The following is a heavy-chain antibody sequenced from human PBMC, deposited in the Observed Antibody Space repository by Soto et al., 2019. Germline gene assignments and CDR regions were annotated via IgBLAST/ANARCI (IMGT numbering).Heavy chain of an antibody. V-gene: IGHV3-53*02. D-gene: IGHD6-19*01. CDR1: GFSISINY. J-gene: IGHJ5*02. CDR2: IHSGGNT. Sequence: EVQLVETGGGLIQPGESLRLSCAASGFSISINYMSWVRQAPGKGLEWVSIIHSGGNTDYADSVKGRFTVSRDNSKNTVYLQMNSLRAEDTAIYYCASIAVAEGFDPWGQGTLVTVSS. CDR3: ASIAVAEGFDP.